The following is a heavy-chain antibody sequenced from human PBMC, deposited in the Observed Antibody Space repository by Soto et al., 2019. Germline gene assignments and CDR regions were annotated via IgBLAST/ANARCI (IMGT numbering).Heavy chain of an antibody. CDR3: ASHKRIQLWFLNYYGMDV. V-gene: IGHV1-69*13. CDR2: IIPIFGTA. J-gene: IGHJ6*02. D-gene: IGHD5-18*01. Sequence: ASVKVSCKASGGTFSSYAISWVRQAPGQGLEWMGGIIPIFGTANYAQKFQGRVTITADESTSTAYMELSSLRSEDTAVYYCASHKRIQLWFLNYYGMDVWGQGTTVTVSS. CDR1: GGTFSSYA.